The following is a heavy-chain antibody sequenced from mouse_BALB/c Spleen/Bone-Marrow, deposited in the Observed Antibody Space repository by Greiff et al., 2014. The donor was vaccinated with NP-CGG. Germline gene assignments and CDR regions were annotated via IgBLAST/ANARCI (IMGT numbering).Heavy chain of an antibody. V-gene: IGHV14-3*02. D-gene: IGHD2-4*01. Sequence: VQLQQSGAEPVKPGASVKLSCTASGFNIKDTYMHWVKQRPEQGLEWIGWIDPANGNTKYDPNFQGKATITADTSSNTAYLQLSSLTSEDTAVYYCARDYDYFFDYWGQGTTLTVSS. CDR2: IDPANGNT. CDR1: GFNIKDTY. CDR3: ARDYDYFFDY. J-gene: IGHJ2*01.